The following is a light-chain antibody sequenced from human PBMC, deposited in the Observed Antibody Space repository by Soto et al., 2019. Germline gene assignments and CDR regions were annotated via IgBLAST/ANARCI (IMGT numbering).Light chain of an antibody. V-gene: IGKV3-15*01. CDR3: QQYNNWPPT. CDR2: GAS. CDR1: QSVSSN. Sequence: EIFMTQAPATLSVSPWEIATRCCMASQSVSSNLAWYQQKPGQAPRLLIYGASTRATGIPARFSGSGSGTEFTLTISSLQSEDFAVYYCQQYNNWPPTVGQGTKVDIK. J-gene: IGKJ1*01.